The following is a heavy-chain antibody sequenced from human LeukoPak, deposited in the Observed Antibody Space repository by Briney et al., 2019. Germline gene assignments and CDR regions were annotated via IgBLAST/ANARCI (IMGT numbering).Heavy chain of an antibody. CDR1: GGTFSSYA. V-gene: IGHV1-69*06. J-gene: IGHJ5*02. CDR2: IIPIFGTA. CDR3: LYDFWSGYFNWFDP. Sequence: SVKVSCKASGGTFSSYAVSWVRQAPGQGLEWMGGIIPIFGTANYAQKFQGRVTITADKSTSTAYMELSSLRSEDTAVYYCLYDFWSGYFNWFDPWGQGTLVTVSS. D-gene: IGHD3-3*01.